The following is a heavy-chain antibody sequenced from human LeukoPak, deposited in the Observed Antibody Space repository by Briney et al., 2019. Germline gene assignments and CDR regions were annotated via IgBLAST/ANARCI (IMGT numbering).Heavy chain of an antibody. Sequence: GGSLRLSCAASGFTFSGFAMSWIRQAPGKGLEWVSSISRSGESTFYADSVRGRFTISRDNSKNTVSLQMESLRAEDTALYYCAKDYALGSIDYWGQGTLVTVSS. CDR3: AKDYALGSIDY. CDR2: ISRSGEST. CDR1: GFTFSGFA. D-gene: IGHD3-16*01. J-gene: IGHJ4*02. V-gene: IGHV3-23*01.